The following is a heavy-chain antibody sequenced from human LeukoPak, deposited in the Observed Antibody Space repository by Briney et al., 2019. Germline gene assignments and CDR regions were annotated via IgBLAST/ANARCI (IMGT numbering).Heavy chain of an antibody. D-gene: IGHD5-18*01. J-gene: IGHJ4*02. CDR1: GFTVSSNY. CDR3: ARDERGYSYGYFDY. V-gene: IGHV3-33*08. Sequence: PGGSLRLSCAASGFTVSSNYMSWVRQAPGKGLEWVAVIWYDGSNKYYADSVKGRFTISRDNSKNTLYLQMNSLRAEDTAVYYCARDERGYSYGYFDYWGQGTLVTVSS. CDR2: IWYDGSNK.